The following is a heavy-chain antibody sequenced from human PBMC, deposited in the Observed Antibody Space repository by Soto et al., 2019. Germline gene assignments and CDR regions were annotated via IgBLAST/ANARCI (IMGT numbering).Heavy chain of an antibody. CDR1: GDSISSYY. J-gene: IGHJ2*01. Sequence: QVQLQESGPGLVKPSETLFLTCTVSGDSISSYYWSWIRQPPGKGLEWIGYINYSGSSNSNPSLKSRVTISVDTSKNQFSLKLSSVTAADTAVYYCARASDYYDSSGYYYDALTWYFDLWGRGTLVTVSS. CDR2: INYSGSS. CDR3: ARASDYYDSSGYYYDALTWYFDL. D-gene: IGHD3-22*01. V-gene: IGHV4-59*12.